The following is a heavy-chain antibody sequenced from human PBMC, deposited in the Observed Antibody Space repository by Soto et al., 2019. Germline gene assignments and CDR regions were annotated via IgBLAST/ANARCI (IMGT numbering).Heavy chain of an antibody. CDR2: ISSGSTYI. J-gene: IGHJ4*02. CDR3: ARVLEGYYYDSGSFDY. D-gene: IGHD3-10*01. Sequence: EVQLVESGGGLVKPGGSLRLSCAASGFTFNTYGMNWVRQAPGKGLEWVSSISSGSTYIYYADSVKGRFTISRDNAKNSLYLQMYSLSAEDSAVYYCARVLEGYYYDSGSFDYWGQGTLVTVSS. V-gene: IGHV3-21*01. CDR1: GFTFNTYG.